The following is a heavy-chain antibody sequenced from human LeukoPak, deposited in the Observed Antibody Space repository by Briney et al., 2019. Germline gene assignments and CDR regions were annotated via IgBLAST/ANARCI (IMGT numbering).Heavy chain of an antibody. D-gene: IGHD3-3*01. CDR2: IKLDGSEK. J-gene: IGHJ4*02. Sequence: PPGGSLRLSCAASGFTFSSYWMSWVRQAPGKGLEWVANIKLDGSEKYYVGSVKGRFTISRDNAKNSLYLQMNSLRAEDTAVYYCARERLVYYDFWSGSTPSDYWGQGTLVTVSS. V-gene: IGHV3-7*01. CDR3: ARERLVYYDFWSGSTPSDY. CDR1: GFTFSSYW.